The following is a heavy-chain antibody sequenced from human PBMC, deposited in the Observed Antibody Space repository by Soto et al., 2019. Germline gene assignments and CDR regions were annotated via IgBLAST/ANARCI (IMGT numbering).Heavy chain of an antibody. Sequence: QVQLVESGGGVVQPGRSLRLSCAASGFTFSSYGMHWVRQAPGKGLEWVAVISYDGSNKYYADSVKGRFTISRDNSKNTLYLQMNSLRAEDTAVYYCAKDALFPAGEIFYGMDVWGQGTTVTVSS. CDR2: ISYDGSNK. CDR3: AKDALFPAGEIFYGMDV. J-gene: IGHJ6*02. CDR1: GFTFSSYG. V-gene: IGHV3-30*18. D-gene: IGHD3-10*01.